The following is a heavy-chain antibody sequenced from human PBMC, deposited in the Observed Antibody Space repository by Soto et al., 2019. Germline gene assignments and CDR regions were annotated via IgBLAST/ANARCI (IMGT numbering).Heavy chain of an antibody. CDR1: GGSFSGYY. J-gene: IGHJ4*02. D-gene: IGHD3-10*01. CDR3: ARAGIVITRVRGGRYYFDC. Sequence: QVQLQQWGAGLLKPSETLSLTCAVYGGSFSGYYWSWIRQPPGQGLEWIGEINHSGSTNYNPSLKSRVTIAVDTANNQFSLKLSSVTAADTAVYYCARAGIVITRVRGGRYYFDCWGQGTLVTFSS. V-gene: IGHV4-34*01. CDR2: INHSGST.